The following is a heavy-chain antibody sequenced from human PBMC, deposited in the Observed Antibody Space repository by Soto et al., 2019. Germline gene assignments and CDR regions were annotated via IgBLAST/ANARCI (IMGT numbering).Heavy chain of an antibody. CDR1: GFTFSSYA. CDR3: ARDGVGVVPAAIRFDY. CDR2: ISYDGSNK. V-gene: IGHV3-30-3*01. Sequence: QVQLVESGGGVVQPGRSLRLSCATSGFTFSSYAIHWVRQAPGNGLEWVAVISYDGSNKNYADSVKGRFTISRDNSKNTVDLQMNRLRAEDTSVYDCARDGVGVVPAAIRFDYWGQGTLVTVSS. D-gene: IGHD2-2*01. J-gene: IGHJ4*02.